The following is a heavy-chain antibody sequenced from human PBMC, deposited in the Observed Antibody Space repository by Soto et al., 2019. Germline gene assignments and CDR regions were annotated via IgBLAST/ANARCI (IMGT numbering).Heavy chain of an antibody. V-gene: IGHV3-23*01. CDR1: GFSVGSYG. J-gene: IGHJ4*02. D-gene: IGHD6-13*01. CDR2: SGSGYSI. Sequence: GGSLRLSCTASGFSVGSYGMSWVRQAPGKGLECVSSSGSGYSIFYADSVKGRFTISRDNSKNTLFLQMNSLRAEDTAVYYCAKGRGSSWSVVFFDYWGQGALVTVSS. CDR3: AKGRGSSWSVVFFDY.